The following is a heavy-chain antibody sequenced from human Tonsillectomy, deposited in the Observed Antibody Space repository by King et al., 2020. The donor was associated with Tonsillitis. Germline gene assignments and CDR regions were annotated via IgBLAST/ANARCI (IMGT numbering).Heavy chain of an antibody. Sequence: QVQLVESGGGVVQPGRSLRLSCAASGFTFSSYGMHWVRQAPGKGLEWVAFIFYDGSNKYYADSVKGRFTISRDNSKNTLYLEMNSLRAEDTAVYYCVRADDIWVVMDVWGKGTTVTVSS. V-gene: IGHV3-33*01. J-gene: IGHJ6*03. CDR3: VRADDIWVVMDV. CDR1: GFTFSSYG. CDR2: IFYDGSNK. D-gene: IGHD3-16*01.